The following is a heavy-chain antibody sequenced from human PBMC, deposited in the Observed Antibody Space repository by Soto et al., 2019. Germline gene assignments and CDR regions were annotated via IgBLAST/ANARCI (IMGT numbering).Heavy chain of an antibody. CDR3: VRGGGVDVLTPTRIVFDY. J-gene: IGHJ4*01. D-gene: IGHD2-21*02. CDR1: GYTFTGNY. V-gene: IGHV1-2*02. Sequence: QVQLVQSGAEVKKPGASVKVSCKVSGYTFTGNYMHWMRQAPGQGPAWMGWINPRNGDTDYAQKFQGRVTITRDTSISTAYMDLSRLTSDDTAIYFCVRGGGVDVLTPTRIVFDYWGHGTLLTVAS. CDR2: INPRNGDT.